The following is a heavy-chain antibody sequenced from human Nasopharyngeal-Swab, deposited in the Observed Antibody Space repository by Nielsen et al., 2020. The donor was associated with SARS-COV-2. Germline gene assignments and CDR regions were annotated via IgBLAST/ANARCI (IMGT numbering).Heavy chain of an antibody. J-gene: IGHJ4*02. D-gene: IGHD3-22*01. Sequence: GESLKIPCAASGFTFSRYTMHWVRQAPGKGLEWVAVISYDGSNKYYADSVKGRFTISRDISKNTLYLQMNSLRAEDTAVFYCASTPLDSSGYYYAFHYWGRGTLVTVSS. CDR3: ASTPLDSSGYYYAFHY. V-gene: IGHV3-30-3*01. CDR1: GFTFSRYT. CDR2: ISYDGSNK.